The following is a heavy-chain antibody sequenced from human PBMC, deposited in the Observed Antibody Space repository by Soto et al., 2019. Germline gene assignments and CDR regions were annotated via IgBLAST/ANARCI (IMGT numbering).Heavy chain of an antibody. Sequence: ASVKVSCKASGYTFTSYYIHWVRQAPGQGLEWMGIINPSGVSTTYAEIFQGRVTMTRDTSTSTVNMELSSLRSEDTAMYYGGTSQYHDDTRGLYDAVDIWGQGTMVTLS. CDR2: INPSGVST. CDR1: GYTFTSYY. J-gene: IGHJ3*02. V-gene: IGHV1-46*01. CDR3: GTSQYHDDTRGLYDAVDI. D-gene: IGHD3-22*01.